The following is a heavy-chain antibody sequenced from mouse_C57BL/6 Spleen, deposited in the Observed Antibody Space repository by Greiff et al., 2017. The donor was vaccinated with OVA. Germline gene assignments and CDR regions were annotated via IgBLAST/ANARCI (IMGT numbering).Heavy chain of an antibody. V-gene: IGHV5-12*01. CDR1: GFTFSDYY. Sequence: EVQLVESGGGLVQPGGSLKLSCAASGFTFSDYYMYWVRQTPEKRLEWVAYISNGGGSTYSPDTVKGRFTISRDNAKNTLYLQMSRLKSEDTAMYYCARPYDYDEAWFAYWGQGTLVTVSA. D-gene: IGHD2-4*01. CDR3: ARPYDYDEAWFAY. J-gene: IGHJ3*01. CDR2: ISNGGGST.